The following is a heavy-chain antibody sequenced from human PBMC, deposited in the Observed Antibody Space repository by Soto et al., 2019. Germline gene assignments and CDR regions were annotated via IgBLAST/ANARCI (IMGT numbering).Heavy chain of an antibody. J-gene: IGHJ3*01. CDR1: GYTFTSYA. D-gene: IGHD6-19*01. V-gene: IGHV1-3*01. Sequence: QVQLVQSGAEVKKPGASVKVSCKASGYTFTSYAMHWVRQAPGQRLEWMGWINAGNGNTKYSRKFQGRVTITKDTSACTAYRELTRLRSEDTAVYSCAGDQAWGSSREADAADLWGQGTMVTVSS. CDR3: AGDQAWGSSREADAADL. CDR2: INAGNGNT.